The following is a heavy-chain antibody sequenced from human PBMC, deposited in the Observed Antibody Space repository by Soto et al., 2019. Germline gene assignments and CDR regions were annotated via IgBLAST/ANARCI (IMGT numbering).Heavy chain of an antibody. J-gene: IGHJ6*02. V-gene: IGHV1-46*01. Sequence: QVQLVQSGAEVKKPGASVKVSCKASGYTFTSYYMHWVRQAPGQGLEWMGIINPSGGSTSYAQKFQGRVTMTRETSTSTVYMELSSLRSEDTAVYYCAREVGAGFDYYGMDVWGQGTTVTVSS. CDR2: INPSGGST. D-gene: IGHD1-26*01. CDR3: AREVGAGFDYYGMDV. CDR1: GYTFTSYY.